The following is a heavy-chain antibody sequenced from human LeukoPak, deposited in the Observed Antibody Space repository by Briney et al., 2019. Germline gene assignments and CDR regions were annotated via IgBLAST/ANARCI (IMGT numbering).Heavy chain of an antibody. CDR2: INQGGSAT. D-gene: IGHD3-22*01. V-gene: IGHV3-7*01. CDR3: ANDYYDSSGYYSDY. CDR1: GFTFSNYW. Sequence: GGSLRLSCAASGFTFSNYWMSWVRQAPGKGLEWVANINQGGSATYYMKSVKDRFTIARDNAKNSLYLQMNSLRAEDTAVYYCANDYYDSSGYYSDYWGQGTLVTVSS. J-gene: IGHJ4*02.